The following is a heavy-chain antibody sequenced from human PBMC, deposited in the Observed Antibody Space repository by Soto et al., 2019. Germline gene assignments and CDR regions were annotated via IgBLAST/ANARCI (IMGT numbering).Heavy chain of an antibody. Sequence: VHLVEPGGGLVQPGGSPRLSCAASGFTFSDHWMSWVRQAPGKGLEWVAHIQPDGSDTYYGDSVKGRFTVSRDNAKNSLYLQLNSLRADDTALYYCARSQYSAASEWGQGTLVTVSS. CDR1: GFTFSDHW. CDR3: ARSQYSAASE. V-gene: IGHV3-7*01. CDR2: IQPDGSDT. D-gene: IGHD1-26*01. J-gene: IGHJ4*02.